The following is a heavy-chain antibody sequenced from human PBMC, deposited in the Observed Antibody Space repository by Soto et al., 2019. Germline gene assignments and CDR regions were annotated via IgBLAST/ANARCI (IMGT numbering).Heavy chain of an antibody. V-gene: IGHV1-46*02. CDR2: INPSGGTT. D-gene: IGHD3-10*01. CDR3: ARAGYYYGSGSFHLFDP. J-gene: IGHJ5*02. CDR1: GYTLNNYY. Sequence: QVQLVQSGAEVKKPGASVKVSCKASGYTLNNYYMQWVRQSPGQGLEWMGIINPSGGTTTYAQKFQGRVTMTRDTSTSTFYMDQSSLTSEDTAVYYCARAGYYYGSGSFHLFDPWGQGSPITVSS.